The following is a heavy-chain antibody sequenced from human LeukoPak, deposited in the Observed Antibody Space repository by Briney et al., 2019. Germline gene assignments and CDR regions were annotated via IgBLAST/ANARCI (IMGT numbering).Heavy chain of an antibody. CDR2: ISSSGSTI. CDR1: GFTFSSYE. CDR3: AGGVNNWNVDVFDI. J-gene: IGHJ3*02. V-gene: IGHV3-48*03. Sequence: GGSLRLSCAASGFTFSSYEMNWVRQAPGKGLEWVSYISSSGSTIYYADSVKGRFTISRDNAKNSLYLQMNSLRAEDTAVYYCAGGVNNWNVDVFDIWGQGTMVTVSS. D-gene: IGHD1-20*01.